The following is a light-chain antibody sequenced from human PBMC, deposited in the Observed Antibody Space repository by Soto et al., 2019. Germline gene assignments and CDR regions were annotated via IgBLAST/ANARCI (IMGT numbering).Light chain of an antibody. V-gene: IGLV1-40*01. CDR3: QSYDSSLSGV. CDR2: GNS. J-gene: IGLJ1*01. CDR1: SSNIGAGYD. Sequence: QSVLTQPPSVSGAPGQRVTISCTGSSSNIGAGYDVHWYQQLPGTAPKLLIYGNSNRPSGVPDRFSGSKPGTSASLAITGLQAEDEADYYCQSYDSSLSGVFGTGTKVTV.